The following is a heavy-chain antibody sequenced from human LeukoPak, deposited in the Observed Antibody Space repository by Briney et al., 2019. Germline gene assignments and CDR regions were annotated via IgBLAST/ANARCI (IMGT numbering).Heavy chain of an antibody. CDR3: ARGRAYYSSGWYYFDY. CDR1: GGSVSSGSYY. J-gene: IGHJ4*02. Sequence: SETLSLTCTVSGGSVSSGSYYWSWIRQPPGKGLEWIGSVFYSGSTNYNPSLKIRVTISVDTSKNQFSLKLSSVTAADTAVYYCARGRAYYSSGWYYFDYWGQGTLVTVSS. CDR2: VFYSGST. V-gene: IGHV4-61*01. D-gene: IGHD6-19*01.